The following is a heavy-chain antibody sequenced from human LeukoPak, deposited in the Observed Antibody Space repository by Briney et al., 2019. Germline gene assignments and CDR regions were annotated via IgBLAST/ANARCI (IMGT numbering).Heavy chain of an antibody. Sequence: GGSLRLSCAASGFTLSSYAMHWVRQAPGKGLEWVAVIPYDGVNEHYADSVKGRFTISRDNSKNTLFLQMNSLRDEDTALYYCARDACDGGYPLNYFDYWGQGTLVTVSS. D-gene: IGHD5-12*01. CDR1: GFTLSSYA. J-gene: IGHJ4*02. CDR3: ARDACDGGYPLNYFDY. CDR2: IPYDGVNE. V-gene: IGHV3-30-3*01.